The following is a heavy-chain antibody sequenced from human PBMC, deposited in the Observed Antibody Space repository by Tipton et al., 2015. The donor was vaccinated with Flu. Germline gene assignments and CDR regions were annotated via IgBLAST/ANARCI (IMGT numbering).Heavy chain of an antibody. V-gene: IGHV4-59*08. CDR2: IYYSGST. Sequence: LRLSCTVSGGSISSYYWSWIRQPPGKGLEWIGYIYYSGSTNYNPSLKSRVTISVDTSKNQFSLKLSSVTAADTAVYYCARHEGYYYYMDVWGKGTTVTVSS. CDR3: ARHEGYYYYMDV. CDR1: GGSISSYY. J-gene: IGHJ6*03.